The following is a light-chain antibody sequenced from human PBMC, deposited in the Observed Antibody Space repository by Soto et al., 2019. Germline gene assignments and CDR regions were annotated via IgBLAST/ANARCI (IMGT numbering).Light chain of an antibody. CDR3: QQYGSSPLT. CDR2: DVS. V-gene: IGKV3-20*01. J-gene: IGKJ4*01. Sequence: EIVLTQSPGTLSLSPGERATLSCRSSQSVSSNYLAWYQQKPDQAPRLVIYDVSGRATGIPDRFSGSGSGTDFTLTISRLEPEDVAVYYCQQYGSSPLTFGGGTKVEIK. CDR1: QSVSSNY.